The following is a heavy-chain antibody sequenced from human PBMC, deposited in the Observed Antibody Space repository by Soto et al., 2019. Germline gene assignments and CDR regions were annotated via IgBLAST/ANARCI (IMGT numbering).Heavy chain of an antibody. Sequence: SETLSLTCTVSGGSISSYYWSWIRQPPGKGLERIGYIYYSGSTNYNPSLKSRVTISVDTSKNQFSLKLSSVTAADTAVYYCARAKWFGELPSDYWGQGTLVTVSS. J-gene: IGHJ4*02. CDR3: ARAKWFGELPSDY. CDR1: GGSISSYY. D-gene: IGHD3-10*01. CDR2: IYYSGST. V-gene: IGHV4-59*08.